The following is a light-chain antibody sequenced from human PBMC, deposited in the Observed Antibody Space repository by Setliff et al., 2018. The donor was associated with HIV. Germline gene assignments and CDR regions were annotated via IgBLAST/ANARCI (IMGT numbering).Light chain of an antibody. CDR3: QQTHSTLIT. CDR2: LAS. V-gene: IGKV1-39*01. Sequence: DIQLTQSPSSLSASVGDTVTITCRASETISNYLNWYQQKPGKAPKHLIYLASSLQRGVPARFSGSGSGTDFTLTVSGLQREDFGTYYCQQTHSTLITFGQGTRLEIK. J-gene: IGKJ5*01. CDR1: ETISNY.